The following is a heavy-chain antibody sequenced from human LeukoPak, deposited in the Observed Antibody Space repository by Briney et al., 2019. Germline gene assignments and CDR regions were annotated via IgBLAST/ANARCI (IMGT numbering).Heavy chain of an antibody. Sequence: PSETLSLTCTVSGGSISSSSYYWGWIRQPPGKGLEWIGNIYYDRSTYYNPSLKSRVTISVDTSKNQFSLKLNSVTAADTAVYYCARTGKTLLNYDFDYWGQGSLVTVSS. CDR1: GGSISSSSYY. J-gene: IGHJ4*02. D-gene: IGHD1-7*01. CDR3: ARTGKTLLNYDFDY. V-gene: IGHV4-39*07. CDR2: IYYDRST.